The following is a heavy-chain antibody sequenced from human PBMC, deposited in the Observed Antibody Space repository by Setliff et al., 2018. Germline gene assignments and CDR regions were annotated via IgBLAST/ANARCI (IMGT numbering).Heavy chain of an antibody. CDR3: AKDRGGTNPWFDP. CDR2: SSSSGNSK. CDR1: GFTFSTYA. D-gene: IGHD3-10*01. V-gene: IGHV3-23*01. J-gene: IGHJ5*02. Sequence: GSLRLSCAASGFTFSTYAMSWVRQAPGKGLEWVSSSSSSGNSKYYADSVRGRFTISRDNSKNTLYLQMSSLRAEDTAVYYCAKDRGGTNPWFDPWGQGTLVTVSS.